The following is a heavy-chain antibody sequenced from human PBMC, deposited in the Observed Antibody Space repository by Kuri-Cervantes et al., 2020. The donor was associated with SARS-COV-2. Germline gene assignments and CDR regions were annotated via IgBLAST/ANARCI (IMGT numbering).Heavy chain of an antibody. CDR3: ARDDRKWCSGSYYDIDY. Sequence: SCNASGGTFSSYAMHWVRQAPGKGLEWVAVISYDGSNKYYADSVKGRFTIARDNSKNTLYLQMNSLRAEDTAVYYCARDDRKWCSGSYYDIDYWCQETLVTVSS. CDR2: ISYDGSNK. J-gene: IGHJ4*02. CDR1: GGTFSSYA. V-gene: IGHV3-30*07. D-gene: IGHD1-26*01.